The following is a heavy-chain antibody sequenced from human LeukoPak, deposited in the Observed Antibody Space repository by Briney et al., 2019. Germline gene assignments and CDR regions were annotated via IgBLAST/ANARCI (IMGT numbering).Heavy chain of an antibody. Sequence: EPSETLSLTCTVSGGSISSYYWSWMRQPPGKGLEWIGYVFYTGSANYNPSLRSRVTISADTSKNQFSLSLRPVTAADTAVYYCARHDGDHDAFDIWGQGTMVTVSS. J-gene: IGHJ3*02. CDR1: GGSISSYY. CDR3: ARHDGDHDAFDI. D-gene: IGHD4-17*01. V-gene: IGHV4-59*08. CDR2: VFYTGSA.